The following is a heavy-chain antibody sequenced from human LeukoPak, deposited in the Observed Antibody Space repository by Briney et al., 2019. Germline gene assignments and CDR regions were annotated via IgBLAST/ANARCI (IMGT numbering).Heavy chain of an antibody. Sequence: GGSLRLSCAASGFTFSNYNMNWVRQAPGKGLEWVSYIGSRGGSVYYADSVKGRFTISRDNAKNSLFLQMNGLRAEDTAVYYCARDAAEYSSGWYGVFDYWGQGTLVTVSS. J-gene: IGHJ4*02. V-gene: IGHV3-48*01. CDR1: GFTFSNYN. CDR3: ARDAAEYSSGWYGVFDY. D-gene: IGHD6-19*01. CDR2: IGSRGGSV.